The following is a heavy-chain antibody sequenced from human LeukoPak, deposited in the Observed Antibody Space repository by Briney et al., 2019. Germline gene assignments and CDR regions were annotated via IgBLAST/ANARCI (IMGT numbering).Heavy chain of an antibody. V-gene: IGHV1-2*02. CDR1: GYTFTGYY. D-gene: IGHD3-10*01. J-gene: IGHJ6*02. CDR2: TNPNSGGT. CDR3: ATPRFGDRYYYGMDV. Sequence: ASVKVSCKASGYTFTGYYMHWVRQAPGQGLEWMGWTNPNSGGTNYAQKFQGRVTMTRDTSISTAYMGLSSLRSEDTAVYYCATPRFGDRYYYGMDVWGQGTTVTVSS.